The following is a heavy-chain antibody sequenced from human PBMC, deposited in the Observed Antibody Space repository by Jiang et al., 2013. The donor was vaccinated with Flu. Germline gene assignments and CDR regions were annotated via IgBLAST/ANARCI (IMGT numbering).Heavy chain of an antibody. V-gene: IGHV5-51*01. J-gene: IGHJ3*02. CDR3: ASRSMIVGKGVAFDI. CDR1: GYSFTSYW. Sequence: SGYSFTSYWIGWVRQMPGKGLEWMGIIYPGDSDTRYSPSFQGQVTISADKSISTAYLQWSSLKASDTAMYYCASRSMIVGKGVAFDIWGQGTMVTVSS. D-gene: IGHD3-22*01. CDR2: IYPGDSDT.